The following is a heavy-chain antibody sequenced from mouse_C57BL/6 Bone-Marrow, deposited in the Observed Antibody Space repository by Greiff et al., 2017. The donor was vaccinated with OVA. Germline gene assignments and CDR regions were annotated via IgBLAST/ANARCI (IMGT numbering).Heavy chain of an antibody. Sequence: QVQLKEPGAELVKPGASVKISCKASGYAFSSYWMNWVKQRPGKGLEWIGQIYPGDGDTNYNGKFKGKATLTADKSSSTAYMQLSSLTSEDSAVYFCARGGYDASQYWGKGTTLTVAS. D-gene: IGHD2-3*01. CDR1: GYAFSSYW. V-gene: IGHV1-80*01. J-gene: IGHJ2*01. CDR2: IYPGDGDT. CDR3: ARGGYDASQY.